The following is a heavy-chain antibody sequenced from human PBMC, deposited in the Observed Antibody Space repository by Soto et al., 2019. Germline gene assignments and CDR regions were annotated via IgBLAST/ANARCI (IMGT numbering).Heavy chain of an antibody. CDR1: GYSFTSYW. V-gene: IGHV5-51*01. J-gene: IGHJ6*02. Sequence: GESLKISCKGSGYSFTSYWIGWVRQMPGKGLEWMGIIYPGNSDTRYSPSFQGQVTISADKSISTAYLQWSSLKATDTAMYYCASYGINGARDYYYFGMDVWGQGTTVTVSS. D-gene: IGHD1-26*01. CDR2: IYPGNSDT. CDR3: ASYGINGARDYYYFGMDV.